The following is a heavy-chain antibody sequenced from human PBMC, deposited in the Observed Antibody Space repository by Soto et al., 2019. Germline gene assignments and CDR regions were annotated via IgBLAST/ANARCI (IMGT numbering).Heavy chain of an antibody. D-gene: IGHD4-4*01. CDR2: IYPTDSNT. CDR3: AGVGHFASTVIDY. V-gene: IGHV5-51*01. J-gene: IGHJ4*02. Sequence: PGESLKISCQGSGYSFTTIWIAWVRRMPGKGLEWMGIIYPTDSNTRYSPSFQGQVTISVDKSISTAYLQWSSLKASDTAMYYCAGVGHFASTVIDYWGQGTLVTVSS. CDR1: GYSFTTIW.